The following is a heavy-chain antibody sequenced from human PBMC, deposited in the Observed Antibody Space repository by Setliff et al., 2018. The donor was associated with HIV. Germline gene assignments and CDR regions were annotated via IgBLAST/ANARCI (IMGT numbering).Heavy chain of an antibody. V-gene: IGHV4-34*01. Sequence: SETLSLTCAVYGESFSRYYFTWIRQAPGRGLEWIGEINHSAFTKYNPSLTSRVTMSIDTSKNQFSLLLSSVTAADTAMYFCARRPGGITRARLDNWGQGTLVTVSS. CDR1: GESFSRYY. CDR2: INHSAFT. D-gene: IGHD3-16*01. CDR3: ARRPGGITRARLDN. J-gene: IGHJ4*02.